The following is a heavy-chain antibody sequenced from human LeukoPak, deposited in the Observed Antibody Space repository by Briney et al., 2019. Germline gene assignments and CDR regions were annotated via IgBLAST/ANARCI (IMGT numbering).Heavy chain of an antibody. CDR1: GGTFSSYA. Sequence: ASVKVSCKASGGTFSSYAINWVRQAPGQGLEWMGGIIPIFGTPNYAQKFQGRVTITADESTSTAYMGLSSLRSEDTAVYYCARILYYYDSSGYYPGAFDIWGQGTMVTVSS. CDR3: ARILYYYDSSGYYPGAFDI. V-gene: IGHV1-69*13. CDR2: IIPIFGTP. D-gene: IGHD3-22*01. J-gene: IGHJ3*02.